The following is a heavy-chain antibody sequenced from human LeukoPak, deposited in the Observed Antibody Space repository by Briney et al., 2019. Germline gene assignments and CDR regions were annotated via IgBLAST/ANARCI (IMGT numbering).Heavy chain of an antibody. CDR2: IYYSGST. CDR3: ARGEGTYGMDV. J-gene: IGHJ6*02. V-gene: IGHV4-59*01. Sequence: ASETLSLTCTVSGGSISSYYWSWIRQPPGKGLEWIGYIYYSGSTNYNPSLKSRVTISVDTSKNQFSLKLSSVTAADTAVYYCARGEGTYGMDVWGQGTTVTVSS. CDR1: GGSISSYY.